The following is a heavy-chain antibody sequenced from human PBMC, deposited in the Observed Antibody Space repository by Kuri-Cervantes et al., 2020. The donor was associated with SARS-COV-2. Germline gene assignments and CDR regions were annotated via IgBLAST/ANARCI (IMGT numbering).Heavy chain of an antibody. CDR2: IYYSGST. J-gene: IGHJ1*01. Sequence: GSLRLSCTVSGGSISSYYWSWIRQPPGKGLEWIGYIYYSGSTNYNPSLKSRVTISVDTSKNQFSLKLSSVTAADTAVYYCARGGSSWFEYFQHWGQGTLVTVSS. D-gene: IGHD6-13*01. V-gene: IGHV4-59*12. CDR3: ARGGSSWFEYFQH. CDR1: GGSISSYY.